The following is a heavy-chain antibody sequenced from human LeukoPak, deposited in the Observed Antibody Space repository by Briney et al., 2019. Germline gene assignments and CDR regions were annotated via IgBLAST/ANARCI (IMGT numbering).Heavy chain of an antibody. CDR3: ARGLDYCDSSGYNGWFDP. J-gene: IGHJ5*02. D-gene: IGHD3-22*01. Sequence: GGSLRLSCAASGFTFSSYSMNWVRQAPGKGLEWVSYISSSSSTIYYADSVKGRFTISRDNAKNSLYLQMNSLRAEDTAVYYCARGLDYCDSSGYNGWFDPWGQGTLVTVSS. CDR1: GFTFSSYS. V-gene: IGHV3-48*01. CDR2: ISSSSSTI.